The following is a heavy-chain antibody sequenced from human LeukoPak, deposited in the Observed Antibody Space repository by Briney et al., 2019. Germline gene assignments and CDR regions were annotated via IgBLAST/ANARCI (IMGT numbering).Heavy chain of an antibody. CDR2: IKQDGSKK. Sequence: GGSLRLSCVASGFPFSSYWMTWVRQAPGKGLEWVANIKQDGSKKSYVDSVKGRFTISRDNAKSSLYLQMNSLRAEDTAVYYCARGRSGYDWGQGTLVTVSS. V-gene: IGHV3-7*01. D-gene: IGHD5-12*01. CDR1: GFPFSSYW. J-gene: IGHJ4*02. CDR3: ARGRSGYD.